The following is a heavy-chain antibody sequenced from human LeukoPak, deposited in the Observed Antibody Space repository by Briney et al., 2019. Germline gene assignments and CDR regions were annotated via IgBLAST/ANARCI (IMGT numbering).Heavy chain of an antibody. J-gene: IGHJ5*02. CDR2: INPNSGGT. Sequence: ASVKVSCKTSGYSFTSFYINWVRLAPGQGLEWMGWINPNSGGTNYAQKFQGRVTMTRDTSISTAYMELSRLRSDDTAVYYCARDTSYNWFDPWGQGTLVTVSS. CDR1: GYSFTSFY. CDR3: ARDTSYNWFDP. D-gene: IGHD3-16*01. V-gene: IGHV1-2*02.